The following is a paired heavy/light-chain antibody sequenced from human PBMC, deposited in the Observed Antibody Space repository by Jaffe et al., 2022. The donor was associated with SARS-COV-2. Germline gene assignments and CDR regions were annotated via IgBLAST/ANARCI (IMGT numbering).Light chain of an antibody. V-gene: IGKV3-11*01. CDR2: DAS. Sequence: VVTQSPVTLSLSPGERATLSCRASQSIGNYLAWYQQKPGQAPRLLIYDASNRATGIPARFSGSGSGTDFTLTISSLEPEDFAHYYCQQRSNWPTFGQGTKLEIK. CDR1: QSIGNY. J-gene: IGKJ2*01. CDR3: QQRSNWPT.
Heavy chain of an antibody. CDR2: VSESGGNT. CDR3: AKESSAWPRCYDF. CDR1: GFIFRTYS. V-gene: IGHV3-23*04. Sequence: VQLVESGGGLVQPGGSLRLSCAASGFIFRTYSMSWVRQAPGKGLEWVSGVSESGGNTYTADSVKGRFTISRDNSKNTVSLQMNSLRPEDTAVYYCAKESSAWPRCYDFWGQGTPVTVSS. D-gene: IGHD6-25*01. J-gene: IGHJ4*02.